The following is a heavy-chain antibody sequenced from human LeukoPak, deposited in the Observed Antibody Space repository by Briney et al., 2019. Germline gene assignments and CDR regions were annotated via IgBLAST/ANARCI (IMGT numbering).Heavy chain of an antibody. CDR3: AARIAVAGTER. J-gene: IGHJ4*02. V-gene: IGHV1-58*01. Sequence: ASVKVSCKASGFTFTSSAVQWVRQARGQRLEWIGWIVVGSGNTNYAQKFQERVTITRDMSTSTAHMELSSLRSEDTAVYYCAARIAVAGTERWGQGTLVTVSS. CDR2: IVVGSGNT. CDR1: GFTFTSSA. D-gene: IGHD6-19*01.